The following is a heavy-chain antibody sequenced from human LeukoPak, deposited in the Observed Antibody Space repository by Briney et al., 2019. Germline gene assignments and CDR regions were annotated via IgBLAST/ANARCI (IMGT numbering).Heavy chain of an antibody. V-gene: IGHV1-69*13. CDR1: GYTFTGYY. D-gene: IGHD3-22*01. CDR3: AREGITMMGGMDV. Sequence: ASVKVSCKASGYTFTGYYMHWVRQAPGQGLEWMGGIIPIFGTANYAQKFQGRVTITADESTSTAYMELSSLRSEDTAVYYCAREGITMMGGMDVWGQGATVTVSS. J-gene: IGHJ6*02. CDR2: IIPIFGTA.